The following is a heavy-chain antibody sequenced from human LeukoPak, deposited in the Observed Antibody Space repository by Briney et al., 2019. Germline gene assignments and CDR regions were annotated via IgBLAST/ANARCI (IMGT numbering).Heavy chain of an antibody. CDR1: SGSISGSSYF. V-gene: IGHV4-39*07. CDR2: IYYSGST. Sequence: SETLSLTCTVSSGSISGSSYFWGWIRQPPGKGLEWIGSIYYSGSTYYNPSLKSRVTISVDTSKNQFSLKLSSVTAADTAVYYCARGSPTYYYDSSGYYYGYWGQGTLVTVSS. CDR3: ARGSPTYYYDSSGYYYGY. J-gene: IGHJ4*02. D-gene: IGHD3-22*01.